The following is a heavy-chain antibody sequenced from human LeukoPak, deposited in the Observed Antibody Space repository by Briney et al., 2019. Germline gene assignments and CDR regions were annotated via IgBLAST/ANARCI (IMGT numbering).Heavy chain of an antibody. CDR2: IYSGGST. V-gene: IGHV3-53*01. CDR3: VRWSGTYPLYYLDY. D-gene: IGHD1-26*01. Sequence: GGSLRLSCAASGFTVSSNYMSWVRQAPGKGLEWVSVIYSGGSTYYADSVKGRFTISRDNSKNTLYLQMNSLRAEDTAMYYCVRWSGTYPLYYLDYWGQGTLVTVSS. CDR1: GFTVSSNY. J-gene: IGHJ4*02.